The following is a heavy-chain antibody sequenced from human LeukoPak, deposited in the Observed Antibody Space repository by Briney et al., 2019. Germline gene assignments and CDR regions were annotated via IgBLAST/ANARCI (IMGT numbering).Heavy chain of an antibody. CDR2: FYASGST. J-gene: IGHJ3*02. CDR3: ARDRTVTHAFDN. V-gene: IGHV4-4*07. D-gene: IGHD4-17*01. Sequence: SETLSLTCTVSGDSIDNYYWNWIRQPAGKGLEWIGRFYASGSTNYNPSLKSRVTMSVDTSKNQFSLKLSSVTAADTAVYYCARDRTVTHAFDNWGQGTMVTVSS. CDR1: GDSIDNYY.